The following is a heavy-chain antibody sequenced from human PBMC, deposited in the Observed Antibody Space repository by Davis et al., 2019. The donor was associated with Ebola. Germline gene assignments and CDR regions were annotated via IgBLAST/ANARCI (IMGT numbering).Heavy chain of an antibody. J-gene: IGHJ4*02. V-gene: IGHV3-64D*08. CDR1: EFIFSTYA. CDR2: INNNGAIT. D-gene: IGHD2-21*01. Sequence: GGSLRPSCSASEFIFSTYAMHWVRQAPGKGLEYVSGINNNGAITYYADSVKYRLTISRDNSKNTLYLQMSDLRVEDTAVYYCVKDRGSVIRDFDYWGQGTLVTVSP. CDR3: VKDRGSVIRDFDY.